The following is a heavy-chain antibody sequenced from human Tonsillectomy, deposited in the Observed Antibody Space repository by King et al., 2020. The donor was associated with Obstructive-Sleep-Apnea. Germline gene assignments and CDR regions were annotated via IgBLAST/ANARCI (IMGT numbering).Heavy chain of an antibody. CDR3: ARDSIVVVPAAMIPNWFDP. Sequence: VQLQESGPGLVKPSETLSLTCTVSGYSISSGYYWGWIRQPPGKGLEWIGSIYHSGSTYYNPSLKSRVTISVDTSKNQFSLKLSSVTAADTAMYYCARDSIVVVPAAMIPNWFDPWGQGTLVTVSS. CDR1: GYSISSGYY. J-gene: IGHJ5*02. CDR2: IYHSGST. V-gene: IGHV4-38-2*02. D-gene: IGHD2-2*01.